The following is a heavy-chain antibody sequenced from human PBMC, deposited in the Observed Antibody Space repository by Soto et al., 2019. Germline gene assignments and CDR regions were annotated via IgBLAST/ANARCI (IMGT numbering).Heavy chain of an antibody. Sequence: QVPLVQSGAEVKKPGASVKVSCKGSGYGFTTYGITWVRQAPGQGLEWMAWISAHNGNTNYAQKLQGRVTVTRDTSTSTAYMELRSLGSDDTAVYYCARGRYGDYWGQGALVTVSS. J-gene: IGHJ4*02. CDR2: ISAHNGNT. D-gene: IGHD1-1*01. V-gene: IGHV1-18*01. CDR3: ARGRYGDY. CDR1: GYGFTTYG.